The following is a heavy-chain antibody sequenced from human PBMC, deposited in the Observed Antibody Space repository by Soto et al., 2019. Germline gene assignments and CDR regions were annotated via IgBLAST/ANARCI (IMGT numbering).Heavy chain of an antibody. J-gene: IGHJ5*02. CDR2: INSDGSST. D-gene: IGHD4-17*01. CDR1: GFTFSNYW. Sequence: EVQLVESGGGLVQPGGSLRLSCAVSGFTFSNYWMHWVRQAPGKGLVWVSRINSDGSSTSYADFVKGLFTISRDNAKNTLYLQMNGLRAEDTAVYYCARFRVDGDYVPWGQGALVTVSS. V-gene: IGHV3-74*01. CDR3: ARFRVDGDYVP.